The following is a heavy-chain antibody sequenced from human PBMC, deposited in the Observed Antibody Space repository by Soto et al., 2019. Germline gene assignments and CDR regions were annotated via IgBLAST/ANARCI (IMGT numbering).Heavy chain of an antibody. Sequence: GASVKVSCKASGYTFTSYAMHWVRQAPGQRLEWMGWINAGNGNTKYAQKLQGRVTMTTDTSTSTAYMELRSLRSDDTAVYYCAREGSRPYYYYGMDVWGQGTTVTVSS. CDR1: GYTFTSYA. CDR3: AREGSRPYYYYGMDV. D-gene: IGHD1-26*01. J-gene: IGHJ6*02. V-gene: IGHV1-3*01. CDR2: INAGNGNT.